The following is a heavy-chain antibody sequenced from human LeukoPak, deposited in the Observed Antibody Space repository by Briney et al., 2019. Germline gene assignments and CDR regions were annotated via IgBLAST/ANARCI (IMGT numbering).Heavy chain of an antibody. V-gene: IGHV3-43*02. D-gene: IGHD5-12*01. Sequence: GGSLRLSCGGSGFTLDDYGMHWVRQRPGKGLEWVSLISGDGGMTHYADSVKGRFTISRDNSKNSLYLQMNSLRIVDSAFYYCAKDAPYSGRVFDCWGQGTLVTVSS. CDR1: GFTLDDYG. CDR3: AKDAPYSGRVFDC. J-gene: IGHJ4*02. CDR2: ISGDGGMT.